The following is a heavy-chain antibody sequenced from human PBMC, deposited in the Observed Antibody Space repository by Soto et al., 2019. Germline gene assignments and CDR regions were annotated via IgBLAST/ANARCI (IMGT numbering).Heavy chain of an antibody. CDR2: IKQDGSEK. J-gene: IGHJ4*02. CDR3: ARDVLGRSGFFDY. D-gene: IGHD2-8*01. Sequence: PGGSLRLSCAASGFTFSRYWMSWVRQAPGKGLEWVANIKQDGSEKYYVDSVKGRFTISRDNAKNSLYLQMNSLRAEDTAVYYCARDVLGRSGFFDYWGQGTLVTVSS. CDR1: GFTFSRYW. V-gene: IGHV3-7*05.